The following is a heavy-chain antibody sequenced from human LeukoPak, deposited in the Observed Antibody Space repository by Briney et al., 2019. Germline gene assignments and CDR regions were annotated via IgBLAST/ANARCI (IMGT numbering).Heavy chain of an antibody. Sequence: PGRSLRLSCAASGFTFDDYAMHWVRQAPGKGLEWVSGISWNSGSIGYADSVKGRFTISRDSAKNSLYLQMNSLRAEDMALYYCAKGNLDYSNSPGAFDYWGQGTLVTVSS. D-gene: IGHD4-11*01. V-gene: IGHV3-9*03. CDR2: ISWNSGSI. CDR3: AKGNLDYSNSPGAFDY. J-gene: IGHJ4*02. CDR1: GFTFDDYA.